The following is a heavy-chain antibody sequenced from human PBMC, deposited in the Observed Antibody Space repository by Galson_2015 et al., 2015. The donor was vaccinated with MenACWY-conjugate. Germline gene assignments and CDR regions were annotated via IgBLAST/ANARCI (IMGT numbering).Heavy chain of an antibody. CDR1: GFTFNQYW. Sequence: SLRLSCAASGFTFNQYWTHWVRQAPGKGLVWVSRISPDGSVTNYADSVKGRFTISTDNAKNMVYLQMDGLGDEDTAVYFCARDNNWSFDSWGQGTLVTVSS. J-gene: IGHJ4*02. CDR3: ARDNNWSFDS. CDR2: ISPDGSVT. D-gene: IGHD1-1*01. V-gene: IGHV3-74*01.